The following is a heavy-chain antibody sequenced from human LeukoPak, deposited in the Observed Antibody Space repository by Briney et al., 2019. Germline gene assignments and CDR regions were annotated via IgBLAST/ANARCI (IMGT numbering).Heavy chain of an antibody. CDR2: IFSNADK. J-gene: IGHJ4*02. CDR3: AHTANSGRYEFDY. Sequence: SGPTLVNPSQTLTLTCTFSGFSLSTPGVGVAWVCQPPGKALEWLTLIFSNADKRYSPSMKNRLTITKDTSKNQVVMTMTNMDPVDTATYYCAHTANSGRYEFDYWGQGTLVTVSS. D-gene: IGHD6-19*01. V-gene: IGHV2-5*01. CDR1: GFSLSTPGVG.